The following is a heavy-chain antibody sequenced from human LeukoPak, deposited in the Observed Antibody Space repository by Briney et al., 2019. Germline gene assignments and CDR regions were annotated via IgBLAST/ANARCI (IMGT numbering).Heavy chain of an antibody. J-gene: IGHJ4*02. V-gene: IGHV5-51*01. CDR2: TYPGDSDT. CDR3: AGRGYSYGSSPDY. Sequence: GESLKISCKGSGYSFTSYWIGWVRQMPGKGLEWMGITYPGDSDTRYSPSFQGQVTISADKSIRTAYVQWSSLKASDTAMYYCAGRGYSYGSSPDYWGQGTLVTVSS. CDR1: GYSFTSYW. D-gene: IGHD5-18*01.